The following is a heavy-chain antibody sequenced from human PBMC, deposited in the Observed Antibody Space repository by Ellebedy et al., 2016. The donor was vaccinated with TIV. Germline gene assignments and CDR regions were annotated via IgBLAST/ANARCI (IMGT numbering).Heavy chain of an antibody. V-gene: IGHV3-30-3*01. J-gene: IGHJ4*02. CDR1: GFTFGTHS. D-gene: IGHD5-12*01. CDR3: VKDVHSGYAQYYFDY. CDR2: ISNDGDNE. Sequence: GESLKISXVGSGFTFGTHSIHWVRQAPGKGLEWLGVISNDGDNEYYGDSVRGRFTISRDNGKKSLYLQMNSLRAEDTAFYYCVKDVHSGYAQYYFDYWGQGTLVTVSS.